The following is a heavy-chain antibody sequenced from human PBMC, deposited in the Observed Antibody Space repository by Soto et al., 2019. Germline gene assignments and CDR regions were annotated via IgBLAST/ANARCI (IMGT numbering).Heavy chain of an antibody. V-gene: IGHV3-11*01. CDR1: GFTFRDYY. D-gene: IGHD1-7*01. Sequence: LRLSCADSGFTFRDYYMSWIRQAPGKGLELVAYISSTGSNIYYAGYGKGGFTISRDNAKNSLYLQMNSLRAEDTAVYYCASDAYNWNYADYYYGMDVWGQGTTVTVSS. CDR2: ISSTGSNI. CDR3: ASDAYNWNYADYYYGMDV. J-gene: IGHJ6*02.